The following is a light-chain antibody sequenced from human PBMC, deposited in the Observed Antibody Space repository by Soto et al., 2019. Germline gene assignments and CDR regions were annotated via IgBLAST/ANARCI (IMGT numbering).Light chain of an antibody. CDR3: QQGYSTLWT. V-gene: IGKV1-39*01. J-gene: IGKJ1*01. Sequence: PFSLSAYVRDRVTITCRATQGIRNELGWYQQKPGKAPKLLIYAASSLQSGVPSRFSGSGSGTDFTLTISSLQPEDFAAYSCQQGYSTLWTFGQGTKVDIK. CDR1: QGIRNE. CDR2: AAS.